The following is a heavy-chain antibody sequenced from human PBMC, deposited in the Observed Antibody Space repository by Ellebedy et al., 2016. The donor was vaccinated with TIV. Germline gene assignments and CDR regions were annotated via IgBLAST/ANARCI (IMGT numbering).Heavy chain of an antibody. J-gene: IGHJ4*02. Sequence: SETLSLTCAVSGGPVRSSNWWSWVRQSPGKGLEWIGEVYHSGNTNYNPSLKSRVTISIDKSKNLFSLKMNSVTAADTAVYYCARHTIFGVDFWGQGTLVTVSS. D-gene: IGHD3-3*01. CDR2: VYHSGNT. CDR3: ARHTIFGVDF. V-gene: IGHV4/OR15-8*02. CDR1: GGPVRSSNW.